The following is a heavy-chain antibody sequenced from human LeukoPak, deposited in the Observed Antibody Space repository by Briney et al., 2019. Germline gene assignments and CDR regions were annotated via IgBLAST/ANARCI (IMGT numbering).Heavy chain of an antibody. Sequence: SETLSLTCTVSGGSISSSSYYWGWIRQPPEKGLEWIGSIYYSGSTYYNPSLKSRVTISVDTSKNQFSLKLSSVTAADTAVYYCARGGYCSSTSCYDAFDIWGQGTMVTVSS. J-gene: IGHJ3*02. V-gene: IGHV4-39*07. D-gene: IGHD2-2*03. CDR2: IYYSGST. CDR1: GGSISSSSYY. CDR3: ARGGYCSSTSCYDAFDI.